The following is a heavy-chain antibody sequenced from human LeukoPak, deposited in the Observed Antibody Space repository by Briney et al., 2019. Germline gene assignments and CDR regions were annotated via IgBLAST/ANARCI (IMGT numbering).Heavy chain of an antibody. J-gene: IGHJ4*02. CDR1: GYTFSSYA. CDR3: AKVPTYDILTGFYY. D-gene: IGHD3-9*01. CDR2: ISGSGGST. V-gene: IGHV3-23*01. Sequence: GGTLRLSCAASGYTFSSYAMSWVRQAPGKGLEWVSAISGSGGSTYYADSVKGRFTISRDNSKNTLYLQMNSLRAEDTAVYYCAKVPTYDILTGFYYWGQGTLVTVSS.